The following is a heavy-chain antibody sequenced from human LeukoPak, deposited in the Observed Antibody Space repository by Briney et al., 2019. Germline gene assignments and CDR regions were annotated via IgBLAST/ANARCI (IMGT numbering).Heavy chain of an antibody. CDR2: INPSGGST. Sequence: ASVKVSRKTSGYTFTSYYMHWVRQAPGQGLEWMGIINPSGGSTSYAQKFQGRVTMTRATSTSTVYMELSSLRSEDTAVYYCARSNNYYASSGYYAKTRRDFDYWGQGTLVAVSS. V-gene: IGHV1-46*01. CDR3: ARSNNYYASSGYYAKTRRDFDY. CDR1: GYTFTSYY. J-gene: IGHJ4*02. D-gene: IGHD3-22*01.